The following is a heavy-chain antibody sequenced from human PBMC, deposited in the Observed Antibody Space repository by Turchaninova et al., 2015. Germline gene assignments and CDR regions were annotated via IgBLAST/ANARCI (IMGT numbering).Heavy chain of an antibody. CDR2: SYHSGST. J-gene: IGHJ6*02. V-gene: IGHV4-4*03. CDR3: ARALLYCTNGVCSFHGMDV. CDR1: GGSFRRSNW. Sequence: VQLQESGPGRVQPPGPLALPCPVLGGSFRRSNWWSWVRQPPGKGLEWIGESYHSGSTNYNPSLNSRVTISVDKSKNQFSLKLSSVTAADTAVYYCARALLYCTNGVCSFHGMDVWGQGTTVTVSS. D-gene: IGHD2-8*01.